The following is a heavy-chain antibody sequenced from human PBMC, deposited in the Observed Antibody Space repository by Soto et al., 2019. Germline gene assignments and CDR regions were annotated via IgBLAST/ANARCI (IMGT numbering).Heavy chain of an antibody. Sequence: GSGPTLVNPTQTLTLTCTFSGFSLSTSGMCVSWIRQPPGKALEWLARIDWDDDKYYSTSLKTRLTISKDTSKNQVVLTMTNMDPVDTATYYCARTKSSGWYPYFDYWGQGTLVTVSS. D-gene: IGHD6-19*01. CDR2: IDWDDDK. CDR1: GFSLSTSGMC. CDR3: ARTKSSGWYPYFDY. V-gene: IGHV2-70*11. J-gene: IGHJ4*02.